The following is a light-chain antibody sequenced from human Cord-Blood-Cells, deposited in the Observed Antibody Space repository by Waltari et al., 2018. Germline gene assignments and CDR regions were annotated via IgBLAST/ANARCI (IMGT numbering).Light chain of an antibody. CDR1: QSVSSSY. Sequence: EIVLTQSPGTLSLSPGERATLSCRASQSVSSSYLAWYQQKPGQAPRLLIYGASSRATGNPDRFSGSGSGTDFTLTISRLEPEDFAVYYCQKYGSSLTFGPGTKVDIK. CDR3: QKYGSSLT. J-gene: IGKJ3*01. CDR2: GAS. V-gene: IGKV3-20*01.